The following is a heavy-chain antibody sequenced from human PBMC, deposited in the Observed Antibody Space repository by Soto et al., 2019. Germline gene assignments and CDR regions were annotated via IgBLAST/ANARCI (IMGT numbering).Heavy chain of an antibody. D-gene: IGHD3-10*01. J-gene: IGHJ6*02. V-gene: IGHV4-30-2*01. CDR1: SGSISSGAYS. Sequence: QVQLQESGSGLVKPSQTLSLTCSVSSGSISSGAYSWTWIRQPPGKGLEWIGHIYASGVTYYNLSLESRVTISSDKPRNQFSLRLTSVTAAYTAVYYCARGGSRDQDYSYGLDVWGQGTTVTVSS. CDR2: IYASGVT. CDR3: ARGGSRDQDYSYGLDV.